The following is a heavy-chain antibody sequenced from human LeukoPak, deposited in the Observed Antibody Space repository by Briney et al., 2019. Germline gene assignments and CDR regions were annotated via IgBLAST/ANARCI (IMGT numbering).Heavy chain of an antibody. CDR3: AREGVAATGLDY. V-gene: IGHV1-46*01. J-gene: IGHJ4*02. CDR1: GYTFSIYN. D-gene: IGHD6-13*01. CDR2: INPSGGSA. Sequence: ASVKVSCKASGYTFSIYNMHWVRQAPGQGLEWMGIINPSGGSASDTQKFQGRVTMTRDTSTNTLYMELSSLRTEDTAVYYCAREGVAATGLDYWGQGTLVTVSS.